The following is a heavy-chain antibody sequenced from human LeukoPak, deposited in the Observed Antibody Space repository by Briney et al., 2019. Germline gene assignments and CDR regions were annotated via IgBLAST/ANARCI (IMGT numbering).Heavy chain of an antibody. CDR1: GFTLGDYA. Sequence: PGGSLRLSCTASGFTLGDYAMSWVRQAPGKGLEWVGFIRSKAYGGTTEYAASVKGRFTISRDDSKSIAYLQMNSLKTEDTAVYYCTRAYYYDSSGYYSRLFDYWGQGTLVTVSS. CDR3: TRAYYYDSSGYYSRLFDY. J-gene: IGHJ4*02. V-gene: IGHV3-49*04. CDR2: IRSKAYGGTT. D-gene: IGHD3-22*01.